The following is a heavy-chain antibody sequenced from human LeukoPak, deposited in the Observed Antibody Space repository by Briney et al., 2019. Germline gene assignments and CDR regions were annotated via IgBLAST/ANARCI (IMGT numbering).Heavy chain of an antibody. CDR1: GGTLSSYA. CDR3: ARDGDYYDSSGYFSLDY. Sequence: GSSVKVSCKASGGTLSSYAISWARQAPGQGLEWMGGIIPIFGTANYAQKFQGRVTITADESTSTAYMELSSLRSEDTAVYYCARDGDYYDSSGYFSLDYWGQGTLVTVSS. CDR2: IIPIFGTA. D-gene: IGHD3-22*01. V-gene: IGHV1-69*01. J-gene: IGHJ4*02.